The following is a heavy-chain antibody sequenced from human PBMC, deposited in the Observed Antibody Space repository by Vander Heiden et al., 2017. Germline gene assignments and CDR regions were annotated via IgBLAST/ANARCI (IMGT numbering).Heavy chain of an antibody. V-gene: IGHV3-7*01. CDR1: GFTFSSYW. D-gene: IGHD2-8*01. J-gene: IGHJ5*02. CDR3: ARDGEYCTNGVCYVWFDP. Sequence: EVQLVESGGGLVQPGGSLSLSCAASGFTFSSYWMSWVRQAPGKGLEWVANIKQDGSEKYYVDSVKGRFTISRDNAKNSLYLQMNSLRAEDTAVYYCARDGEYCTNGVCYVWFDPWGQGTLVTVSS. CDR2: IKQDGSEK.